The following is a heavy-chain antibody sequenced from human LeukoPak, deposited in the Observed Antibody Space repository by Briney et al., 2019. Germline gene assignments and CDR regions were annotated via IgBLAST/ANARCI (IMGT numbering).Heavy chain of an antibody. CDR1: SGSISSYY. Sequence: SETLSLTCTVSSGSISSYYWSWIRQPPGKGLEWIGYVYYTGSTKYNPSLKSRVTISVDTSKNQFSLRLSSVTAADTAVYYCARGPYGSGSYFDFWGQGTMDTVSS. J-gene: IGHJ3*01. CDR2: VYYTGST. CDR3: ARGPYGSGSYFDF. D-gene: IGHD3-10*01. V-gene: IGHV4-59*01.